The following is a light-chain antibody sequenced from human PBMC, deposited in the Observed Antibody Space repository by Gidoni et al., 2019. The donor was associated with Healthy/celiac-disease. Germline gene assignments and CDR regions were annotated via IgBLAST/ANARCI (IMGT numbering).Light chain of an antibody. CDR2: GQN. CDR1: SLRSNY. Sequence: SSQLTQDPAVSVPLGQTVRITFQGDSLRSNYASWYQQKPGQAPVLVIYGQNHRPSGIPDRFSGSSSGNTASLTITGAQAEDEADYYCNSRDSSGNHVVFGGGTKLTVL. V-gene: IGLV3-19*01. CDR3: NSRDSSGNHVV. J-gene: IGLJ2*01.